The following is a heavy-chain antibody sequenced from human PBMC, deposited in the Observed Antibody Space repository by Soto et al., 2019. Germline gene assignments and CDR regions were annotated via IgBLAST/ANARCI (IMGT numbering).Heavy chain of an antibody. V-gene: IGHV1-69*13. J-gene: IGHJ6*02. CDR1: GGTSSSYA. D-gene: IGHD6-13*01. CDR3: ARETSAAAYYYYGMDV. Sequence: ASVKVSCKASGGTSSSYAISWVRQAPGQGLEWMGGIIPIFGTANYAQKFQGRVTITADESTSTAYMELSSLRSEDTAVYYCARETSAAAYYYYGMDVWGQGTTVTVSS. CDR2: IIPIFGTA.